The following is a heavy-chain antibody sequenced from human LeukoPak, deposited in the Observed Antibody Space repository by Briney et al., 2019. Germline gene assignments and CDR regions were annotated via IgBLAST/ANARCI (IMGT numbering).Heavy chain of an antibody. CDR1: GFTFSRYA. D-gene: IGHD3-3*01. J-gene: IGHJ5*02. Sequence: GGSLRLSCAASGFTFSRYAMHWVPQAPGKGLVWVAVTSYDGSKENYADSVKGRFTISRDNPKHTLYLQMNSLRAADTALYYCARGISYEWLPGNWFDPWGQGTLVTVSS. CDR3: ARGISYEWLPGNWFDP. V-gene: IGHV3-30*01. CDR2: TSYDGSKE.